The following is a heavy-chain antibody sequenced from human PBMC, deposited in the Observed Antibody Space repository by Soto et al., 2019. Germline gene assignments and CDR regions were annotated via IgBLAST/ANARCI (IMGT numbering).Heavy chain of an antibody. V-gene: IGHV3-21*01. CDR3: AREGFGELSADY. D-gene: IGHD3-10*01. Sequence: EVQLVESGGGLVKPGGSLRLSCAASGFTFSSYSMNWVRQAPGKGLEWVSSISSSSSYIYYADSVKGRFTISRDNAKNSLYLQMNSLRAEDPAVYYCAREGFGELSADYWGQGTLVTVSS. CDR1: GFTFSSYS. CDR2: ISSSSSYI. J-gene: IGHJ4*02.